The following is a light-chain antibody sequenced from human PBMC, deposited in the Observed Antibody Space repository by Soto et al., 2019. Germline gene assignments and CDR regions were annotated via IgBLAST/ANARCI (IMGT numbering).Light chain of an antibody. CDR2: GAS. J-gene: IGKJ5*01. V-gene: IGKV3-15*01. Sequence: EIVMTQNPATLSVSPGERATLSCRASQSIGSNLAWYQQKPGQSPRLLIYGASTRATGLPARFSGSGSGTEFTLTISSLQSEDFALYYCQQYNNWPITFGQGRLPAIK. CDR3: QQYNNWPIT. CDR1: QSIGSN.